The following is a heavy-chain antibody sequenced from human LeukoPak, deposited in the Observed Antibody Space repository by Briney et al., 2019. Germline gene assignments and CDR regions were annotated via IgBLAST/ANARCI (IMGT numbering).Heavy chain of an antibody. CDR1: GGSISSYF. D-gene: IGHD5-18*01. J-gene: IGHJ4*02. Sequence: SETLSLTCTVSGGSISSYFWSLIRQPPGKGLEWIGYIYHSGSTHYNPSLKSRVTISVDTSKNQFSLKLSSVTAADTAVYYCARGTAMADNYFDYWGQGTLVTVSS. CDR3: ARGTAMADNYFDY. CDR2: IYHSGST. V-gene: IGHV4-59*01.